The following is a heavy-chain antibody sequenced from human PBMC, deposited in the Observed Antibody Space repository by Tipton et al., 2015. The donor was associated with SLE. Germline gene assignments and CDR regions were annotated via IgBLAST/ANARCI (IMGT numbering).Heavy chain of an antibody. CDR2: IYRSGST. D-gene: IGHD6-19*01. Sequence: LRLSCAASGYSISSGYYWGWIRQPPGKGLEWIGSIYRSGSTYYNPSLKSRVTISVDTSKNQFSLKLSSVTAADTAAYYCARHHGSGWLYGLDVWGQGTTVTVSS. J-gene: IGHJ6*02. CDR1: GYSISSGYY. CDR3: ARHHGSGWLYGLDV. V-gene: IGHV4-38-2*01.